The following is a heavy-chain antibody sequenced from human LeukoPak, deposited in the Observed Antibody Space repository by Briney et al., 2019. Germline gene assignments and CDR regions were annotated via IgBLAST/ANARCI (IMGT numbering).Heavy chain of an antibody. J-gene: IGHJ3*02. Sequence: ASVKVSCKASGYTFTGYYMHWVRQAPGQGLEWMGWINPNSGGTNYAQKFQGRVTMTRDTSISTAYMELSRLRSEDTAVYYCARGDYGSGSYYLVAFDIWGQGTMVTVSS. CDR1: GYTFTGYY. CDR2: INPNSGGT. CDR3: ARGDYGSGSYYLVAFDI. V-gene: IGHV1-2*02. D-gene: IGHD3-10*01.